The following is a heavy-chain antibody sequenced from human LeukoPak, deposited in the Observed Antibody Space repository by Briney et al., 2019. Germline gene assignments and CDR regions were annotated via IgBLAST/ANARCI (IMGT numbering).Heavy chain of an antibody. V-gene: IGHV3-7*03. Sequence: GALSLSCAASGFTFRSYWMSWVRQAPGKGLEWVANIKQDGSEKYYVDSVRGGFTISRDNAKNSLYLQMNSLRVEDTAVYYCARAYDILTGWLDYWGQGTLVIVSS. CDR2: IKQDGSEK. CDR3: ARAYDILTGWLDY. D-gene: IGHD3-9*01. CDR1: GFTFRSYW. J-gene: IGHJ4*02.